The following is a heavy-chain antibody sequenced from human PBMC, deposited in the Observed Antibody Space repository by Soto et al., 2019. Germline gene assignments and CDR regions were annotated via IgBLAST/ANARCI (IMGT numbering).Heavy chain of an antibody. CDR2: VFNDESSI. J-gene: IGHJ4*02. V-gene: IGHV3-30-3*01. CDR3: ATGAAYYYDTSPY. Sequence: GESLKISCTASGSGFSALAMHWIRQPPGKGLEWVAVVFNDESSISYADSVKGRFTISRDNSRNTLYLQMTSLRLEDTALYYCATGAAYYYDTSPYWGQGTLVTVSS. CDR1: GSGFSALA. D-gene: IGHD3-22*01.